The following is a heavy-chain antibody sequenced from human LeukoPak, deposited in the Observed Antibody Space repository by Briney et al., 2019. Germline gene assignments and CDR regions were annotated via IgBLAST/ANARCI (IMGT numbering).Heavy chain of an antibody. J-gene: IGHJ4*02. V-gene: IGHV3-66*01. CDR3: ARGNTGYSSAWGRDFDY. CDR1: GFSVSGRY. CDR2: LYSGGDT. Sequence: GGSLRLSCAASGFSVSGRYMSWVRQAPGKGLEWVSVLYSGGDTYYADSVKGRFTISRDTSKNTLYLQMNGLRAEDTAVYYCARGNTGYSSAWGRDFDYWGQGTLVTVSS. D-gene: IGHD6-19*01.